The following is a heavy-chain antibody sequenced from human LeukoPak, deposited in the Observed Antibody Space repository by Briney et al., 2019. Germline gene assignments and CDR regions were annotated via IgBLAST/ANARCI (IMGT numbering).Heavy chain of an antibody. V-gene: IGHV5-51*01. CDR2: IYPADSDI. D-gene: IGHD6-25*01. CDR1: GYRFTSYW. CDR3: ARSLTAAAGDY. J-gene: IGHJ4*02. Sequence: GESLKISCKGSGYRFTSYWIGWVRQIPGNGLEWMAIIYPADSDIRYSPSFQGQVTISADKSISTAYVQWSSLKASDTAMYYCARSLTAAAGDYWGQGTLVTVSS.